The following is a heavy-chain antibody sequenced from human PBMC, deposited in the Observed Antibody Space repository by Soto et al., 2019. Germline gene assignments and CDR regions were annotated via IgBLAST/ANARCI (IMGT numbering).Heavy chain of an antibody. CDR3: ARGRYGDY. CDR1: GYTFTRYG. J-gene: IGHJ4*02. V-gene: IGHV1-18*01. D-gene: IGHD1-1*01. CDR2: ISAHNGNT. Sequence: QVHLLQSGAEVKTPGASVKVSCKASGYTFTRYGITWVRQAPGQGLEWMGWISAHNGNTDYAQKLQGRVIVTRDTSTSTAYIELRSLISDDTAVYYCARGRYGDYRRTGALVTVSS.